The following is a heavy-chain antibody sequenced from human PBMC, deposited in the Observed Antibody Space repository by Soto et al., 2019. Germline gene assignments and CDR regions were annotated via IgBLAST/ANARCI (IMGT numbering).Heavy chain of an antibody. J-gene: IGHJ3*02. V-gene: IGHV5-51*01. CDR2: IYPGDSDT. CDR1: GYSFTSYW. CDR3: ARHTYYYGSGSYYGFNDAFDI. D-gene: IGHD3-10*01. Sequence: GESLKISCKGSGYSFTSYWIGWVRQMPGKGLEWMGIIYPGDSDTRYSPSFQGQFTISADKSISTAYLQWSSLKASDTAMYYCARHTYYYGSGSYYGFNDAFDIWGQGTMVTVSS.